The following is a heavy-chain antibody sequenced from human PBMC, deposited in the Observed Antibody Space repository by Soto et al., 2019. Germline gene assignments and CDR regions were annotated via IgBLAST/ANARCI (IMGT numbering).Heavy chain of an antibody. CDR1: GFSFSTYG. CDR2: VSGGSGVT. Sequence: EMQLLESGGGLVQPGGSLRLSCVVSGFSFSTYGVTWVRQAPGKGLEWVCGVSGGSGVTHYTDSVKGRFTISGDDSKNTVYLQMHSRRGEDTAVYYCTRGNGYGDLWGQGTLVTVSS. V-gene: IGHV3-23*01. D-gene: IGHD4-17*01. CDR3: TRGNGYGDL. J-gene: IGHJ5*02.